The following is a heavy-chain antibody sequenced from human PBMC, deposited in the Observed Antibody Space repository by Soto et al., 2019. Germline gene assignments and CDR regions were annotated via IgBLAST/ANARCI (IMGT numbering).Heavy chain of an antibody. D-gene: IGHD6-19*01. J-gene: IGHJ4*02. CDR2: IYYSGST. CDR3: ARGGYSSGWDFDY. V-gene: IGHV4-59*08. Sequence: QVQLQESGPGLVKPSETLSLTCTVSGGSISSYYWSWIRQPPGKGLEWIGYIYYSGSTNYNPSLKSRVTISVDTSQNQFSLKLSSVTAADTAVYYCARGGYSSGWDFDYWGQGTLVTVSS. CDR1: GGSISSYY.